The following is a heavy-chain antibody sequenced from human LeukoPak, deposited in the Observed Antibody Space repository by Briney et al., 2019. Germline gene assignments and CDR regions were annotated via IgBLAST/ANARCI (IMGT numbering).Heavy chain of an antibody. J-gene: IGHJ4*02. D-gene: IGHD3-10*01. V-gene: IGHV1-24*01. Sequence: ASVKVSCKVSGYTLTELSMHWVRQAPGKGLEWMGGFYPEDAETIYAQKFQGGVTMTEDTSTDTAYMELSSLRSEDTAVYYCATENASGSYFDYWGQGTLVTVTS. CDR3: ATENASGSYFDY. CDR1: GYTLTELS. CDR2: FYPEDAET.